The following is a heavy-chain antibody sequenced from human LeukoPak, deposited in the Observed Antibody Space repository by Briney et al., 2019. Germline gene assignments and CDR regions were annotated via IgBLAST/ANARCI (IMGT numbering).Heavy chain of an antibody. J-gene: IGHJ5*02. CDR2: INPDNGVT. V-gene: IGHV1-2*02. D-gene: IGHD2-21*01. CDR3: ARSDSYTWFDP. CDR1: GYTFTNFY. Sequence: GASVKVSCKASGYTFTNFYIHWMRQAPGQGLEWMGWINPDNGVTDYAQKFQGRVTTTRDTSISAVYVELSRLRSDDTAVYYCARSDSYTWFDPWGQGTLVTVSS.